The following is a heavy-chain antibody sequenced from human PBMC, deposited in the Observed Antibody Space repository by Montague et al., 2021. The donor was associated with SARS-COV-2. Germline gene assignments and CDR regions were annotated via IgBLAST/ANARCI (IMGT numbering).Heavy chain of an antibody. CDR3: ASLRLRYFDCLFLGEWYFDD. D-gene: IGHD3-9*01. CDR1: GGSISSYY. V-gene: IGHV4-59*08. CDR2: IYYSGST. J-gene: IGHJ4*02. Sequence: SETLSLTCTVSGGSISSYYWSWIRQPPGKGLEWIGFIYYSGSTNYNPSLKSRVTISVDTSKNQFSLKLSSLTAADTAVYYCASLRLRYFDCLFLGEWYFDDWGQGTLVTVSS.